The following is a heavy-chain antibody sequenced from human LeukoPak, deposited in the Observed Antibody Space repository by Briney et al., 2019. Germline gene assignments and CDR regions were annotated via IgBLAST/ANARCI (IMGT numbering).Heavy chain of an antibody. Sequence: PGRSLRLSCAASGFTFSSYGMHWVRQAPGKGLEWVAVISYDGSNKYYADSVKGRFTISRDNSKNTLYLQMNSLRAEDTAVYYCAKGLLWFGESYFDYWGQGTLVTVSS. D-gene: IGHD3-10*01. V-gene: IGHV3-30*18. CDR3: AKGLLWFGESYFDY. J-gene: IGHJ4*02. CDR1: GFTFSSYG. CDR2: ISYDGSNK.